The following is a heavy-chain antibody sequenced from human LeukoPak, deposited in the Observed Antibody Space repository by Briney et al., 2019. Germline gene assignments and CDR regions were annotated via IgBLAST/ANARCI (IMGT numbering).Heavy chain of an antibody. CDR2: MSGSGYYT. CDR1: GFAFSNFA. D-gene: IGHD3-3*01. J-gene: IGHJ6*03. CDR3: AKMEGQRLYDYCMDV. Sequence: RAGGSLRLSCAASGFAFSNFAMSWVRQAPGKGLEWVSAMSGSGYYTYYVESVKGRFTTSRDNSKNTLYLHMNSLRADDTAVYYCAKMEGQRLYDYCMDVWGRGTTVTVSS. V-gene: IGHV3-23*01.